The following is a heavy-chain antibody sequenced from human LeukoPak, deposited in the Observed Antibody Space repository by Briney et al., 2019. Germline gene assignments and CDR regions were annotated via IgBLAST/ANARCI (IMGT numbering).Heavy chain of an antibody. V-gene: IGHV3-48*01. CDR2: ISASGGNM. D-gene: IGHD2-15*01. CDR1: GFPLSSYR. Sequence: GGSLTLSCAVSGFPLSSYRINWVRQAAGKGLEWVAYISASGGNMYYLDPVNGRFTLLGNTPKSSLFLQMHSLTAEHPAVYYCSRVEGSYFDYWGQGALVTVSS. CDR3: SRVEGSYFDY. J-gene: IGHJ4*02.